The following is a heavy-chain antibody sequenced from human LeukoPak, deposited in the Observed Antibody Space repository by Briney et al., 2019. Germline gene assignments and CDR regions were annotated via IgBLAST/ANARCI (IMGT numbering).Heavy chain of an antibody. CDR3: AKDISIAAAGTWFDY. Sequence: GGSLRLSCAASGFTFDNYTMHWVRQAPGKGLEWVSLISWDGGSTYYADSVKGRFTISRDNSKNSLYLQMNSLRTEDTALYYCAKDISIAAAGTWFDYWGQGTLVTVSS. J-gene: IGHJ4*02. CDR1: GFTFDNYT. CDR2: ISWDGGST. V-gene: IGHV3-43*01. D-gene: IGHD6-13*01.